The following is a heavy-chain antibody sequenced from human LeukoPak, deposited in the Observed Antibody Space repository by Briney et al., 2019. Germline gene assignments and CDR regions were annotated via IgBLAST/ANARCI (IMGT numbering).Heavy chain of an antibody. CDR3: ARSLSIAAAGTEDY. V-gene: IGHV1-2*02. CDR2: INPNSGGT. Sequence: ASVKASCKASGYTFTGYYMHWVRQAPGQGLEWMGWINPNSGGTNYAQKFQGRVTMTRDTSISTAYMELSRLRSDDTAVYYCARSLSIAAAGTEDYWGQGTLVTVSS. J-gene: IGHJ4*02. D-gene: IGHD6-13*01. CDR1: GYTFTGYY.